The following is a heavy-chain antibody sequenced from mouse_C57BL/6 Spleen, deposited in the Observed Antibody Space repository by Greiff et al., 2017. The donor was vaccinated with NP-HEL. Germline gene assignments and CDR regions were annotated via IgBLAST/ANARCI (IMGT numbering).Heavy chain of an antibody. V-gene: IGHV1-69*01. CDR1: GYTFTSYW. Sequence: VQLQQPGAELVMPGASVKLSCKASGYTFTSYWMHWVKQRPGQGLEWIGEIDPSDSYTNYNQKFKGKSTLTVDKSSSTAYMQLSSLTSEDSAVYYCARGAYGSSYEDYWGQGTTLTVSS. CDR2: IDPSDSYT. D-gene: IGHD1-1*01. J-gene: IGHJ2*01. CDR3: ARGAYGSSYEDY.